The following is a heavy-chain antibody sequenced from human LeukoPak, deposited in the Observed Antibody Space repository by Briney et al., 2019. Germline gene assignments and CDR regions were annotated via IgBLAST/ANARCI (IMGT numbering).Heavy chain of an antibody. CDR3: SSRRAEEASDY. CDR2: ISYDGSNK. Sequence: PGGSLRLSCAASGFTFSSYGMHWVRQAPGKGLEWVAVISYDGSNKYYADSVKGRFTISRDNSKNTAYLQMNSLKTEDAAVYYCSSRRAEEASDYWGQGTLVTVSS. V-gene: IGHV3-30*03. J-gene: IGHJ4*02. D-gene: IGHD2-2*01. CDR1: GFTFSSYG.